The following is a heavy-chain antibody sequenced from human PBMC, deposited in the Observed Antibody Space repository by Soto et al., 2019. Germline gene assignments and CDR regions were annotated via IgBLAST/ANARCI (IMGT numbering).Heavy chain of an antibody. D-gene: IGHD2-2*02. CDR1: GLTVSNKY. Sequence: GGSLSLSCAASGLTVSNKYMSWVRQAPGKRLEWFSVIDGDGTTKYADSVKGRFTISRDNSKNTLFFQLNSLRAEDTAMYYCHIYGSWGQGTLVTVSS. CDR2: IDGDGTT. V-gene: IGHV3-53*01. J-gene: IGHJ5*02. CDR3: HIYGS.